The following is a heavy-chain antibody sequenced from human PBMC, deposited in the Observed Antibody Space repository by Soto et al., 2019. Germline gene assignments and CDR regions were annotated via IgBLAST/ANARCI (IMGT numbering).Heavy chain of an antibody. V-gene: IGHV1-69*08. J-gene: IGHJ5*02. CDR3: AREGIVVVPAAIRWFDP. D-gene: IGHD2-2*01. Sequence: QVQLVQSGAVVKKPGSSVKVSCKASGGTFSSYTISWVRQAPGQGLEWMGRIIPILGIANYAQKFQGRVTITADKSTSTAYMELSSLRSEDTAVYYCAREGIVVVPAAIRWFDPWGQGTLVTVSS. CDR2: IIPILGIA. CDR1: GGTFSSYT.